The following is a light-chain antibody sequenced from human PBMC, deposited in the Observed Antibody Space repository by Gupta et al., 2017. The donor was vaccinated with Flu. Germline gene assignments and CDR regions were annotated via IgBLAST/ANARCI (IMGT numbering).Light chain of an antibody. J-gene: IGLJ3*02. V-gene: IGLV2-14*01. CDR1: SSDVGRYNY. Sequence: QSALTQPASVSGSPGQSITISCTGTSSDVGRYNYVSWYQQHPGKAPKLMIYEVSNRPAGVSTRFSGSKSGNTASLTISGLQTEDEADYYCSSFTSSTTLVFGGGTKLTVL. CDR2: EVS. CDR3: SSFTSSTTLV.